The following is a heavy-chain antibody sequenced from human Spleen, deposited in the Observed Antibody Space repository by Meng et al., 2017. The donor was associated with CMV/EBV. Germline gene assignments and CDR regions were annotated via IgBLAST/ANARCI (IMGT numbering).Heavy chain of an antibody. CDR3: ARDLRSLTSIAVGFDP. CDR2: ISISSSYI. CDR1: GFTFSSYS. D-gene: IGHD6-19*01. Sequence: GESLKISCAASGFTFSSYSMNWVRQAPGKGLEWVSSISISSSYIYYADSVKGRFTISRDNAKNSLYLQMNRLRAEDTAVYYCARDLRSLTSIAVGFDPWGQGTLVTVSS. V-gene: IGHV3-21*01. J-gene: IGHJ5*02.